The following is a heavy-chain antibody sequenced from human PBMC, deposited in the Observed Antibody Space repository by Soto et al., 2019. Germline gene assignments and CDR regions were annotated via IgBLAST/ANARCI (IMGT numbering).Heavy chain of an antibody. V-gene: IGHV4-39*01. CDR1: GGSISSSSYY. J-gene: IGHJ4*02. Sequence: SETLSLTCTVSGGSISSSSYYWGWIRQPPGKGLEWIGSIYYSGSTYYNPSLKSRVTISVDTSKNQFSLKLSSVTAADTAVYYCASPYYYDSSGYYDYWGQGTLVTVSS. CDR2: IYYSGST. CDR3: ASPYYYDSSGYYDY. D-gene: IGHD3-22*01.